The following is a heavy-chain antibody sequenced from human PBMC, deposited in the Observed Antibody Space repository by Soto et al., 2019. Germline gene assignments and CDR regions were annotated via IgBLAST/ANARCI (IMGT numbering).Heavy chain of an antibody. CDR3: ARSLRGVIYYYYYYGMDV. CDR2: INYSGRT. D-gene: IGHD3-10*01. CDR1: GGSFSDYY. J-gene: IGHJ6*02. V-gene: IGHV4-34*01. Sequence: TLSLTCAVHGGSFSDYYWSWIRQPPGKGLEWIGEINYSGRTNYNPSLKSRVTISVDTSKNQFPLTLSSMTAADTAVYYCARSLRGVIYYYYYYGMDVWGQGTTVTVSS.